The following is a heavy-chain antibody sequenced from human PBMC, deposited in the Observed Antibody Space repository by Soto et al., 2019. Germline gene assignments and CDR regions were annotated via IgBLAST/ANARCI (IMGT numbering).Heavy chain of an antibody. D-gene: IGHD3-16*01. CDR2: ISYAGNNK. V-gene: IGHV3-30*18. CDR1: GFTFSDYG. CDR3: AKGSGKTYSENYLA. J-gene: IGHJ1*01. Sequence: GGSLRLSCAASGFTFSDYGMHWVRQTPGKGLEWVAVISYAGNNKFYGDSVKGRFTITRDNSDNTLYLQMSSLRAEDTTVYYCAKGSGKTYSENYLAWGQGTLVTVSS.